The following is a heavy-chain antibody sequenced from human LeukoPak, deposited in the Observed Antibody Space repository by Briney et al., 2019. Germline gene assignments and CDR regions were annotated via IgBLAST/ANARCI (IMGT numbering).Heavy chain of an antibody. Sequence: PSETLSLTCGVSGFSINRGYYWGWIRQPPGKGLEWIGSIYYSGTTYYNPSLKSRVTISADMSKNYFSLRLISVTASDTAMYYCVKHEGSARFEPWGQGTLVTVSS. D-gene: IGHD6-6*01. CDR3: VKHEGSARFEP. V-gene: IGHV4-38-2*01. CDR1: GFSINRGYY. CDR2: IYYSGTT. J-gene: IGHJ5*02.